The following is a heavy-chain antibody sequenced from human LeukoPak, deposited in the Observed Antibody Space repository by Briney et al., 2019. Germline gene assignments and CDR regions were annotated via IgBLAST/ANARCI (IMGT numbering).Heavy chain of an antibody. CDR1: GFTFSSYG. CDR2: ISYDGSNK. V-gene: IGHV3-30*18. J-gene: IGHJ6*03. CDR3: AKSSWGYYYDSSGYYPYYYYYMDV. D-gene: IGHD3-22*01. Sequence: GGSLRLSCAASGFTFSSYGMHWVRQAPGKGLEWVAVISYDGSNKYYADSVKGRFTISRDNSKNTLYLQMNSLRAEDTAVYYCAKSSWGYYYDSSGYYPYYYYYMDVWGKGTTVTVSS.